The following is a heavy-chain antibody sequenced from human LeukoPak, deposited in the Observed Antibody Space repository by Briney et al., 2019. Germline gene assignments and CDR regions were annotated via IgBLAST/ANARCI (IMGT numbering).Heavy chain of an antibody. Sequence: ASVKVSCKVSGYTLTELSMHWVRQAPGKGLEWMGGFDPEDGETIYAQKFQGRVTMTEDTSTDTAYMELSSLRSEDTAVYYCATSLGANFLYYYYMDVWGKGTTVTVSS. CDR2: FDPEDGET. J-gene: IGHJ6*03. D-gene: IGHD1-26*01. CDR3: ATSLGANFLYYYYMDV. V-gene: IGHV1-24*01. CDR1: GYTLTELS.